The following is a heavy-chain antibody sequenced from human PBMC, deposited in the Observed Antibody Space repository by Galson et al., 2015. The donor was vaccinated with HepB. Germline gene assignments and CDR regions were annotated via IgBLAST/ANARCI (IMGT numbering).Heavy chain of an antibody. CDR2: LHWDSNYV. D-gene: IGHD6-19*01. V-gene: IGHV3-9*01. CDR3: AKDDSSGWFDY. J-gene: IGHJ4*02. CDR1: GFTLDNYA. Sequence: SLRLSCAASGFTLDNYAMHWVRQAPGRGLEWVSCLHWDSNYVAYADSMKGRFTISKDRAKNSLYLQINSLRLEDTALYYCAKDDSSGWFDYWGQGTLVSVSS.